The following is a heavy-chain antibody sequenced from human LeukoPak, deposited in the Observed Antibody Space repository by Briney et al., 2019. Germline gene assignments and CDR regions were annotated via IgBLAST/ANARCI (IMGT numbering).Heavy chain of an antibody. CDR2: LSGGGGST. D-gene: IGHD5-18*01. V-gene: IGHV3-23*01. Sequence: GGSLRLSCAASGFTFSSYAMSWVRQAPGKGLEWVSSLSGGGGSTVYADSVKGRFTISRDNSKDTLFLQLNSLRAEDTAVYFCAKQSGYSYASGYYFDFWSQGTLVTVSS. J-gene: IGHJ4*02. CDR3: AKQSGYSYASGYYFDF. CDR1: GFTFSSYA.